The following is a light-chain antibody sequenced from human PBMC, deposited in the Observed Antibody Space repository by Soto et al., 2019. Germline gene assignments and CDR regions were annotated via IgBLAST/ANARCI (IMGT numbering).Light chain of an antibody. J-gene: IGLJ3*02. Sequence: QSVLTQPPSVSAAPGQRVTISCSGGTSNVEDNAVNWYQQLPGRPPKLLIYYDDLRPSGVSGRFSGSKSGTSASLAISWLQSEDEADYYCAAWDDSLNGGVFGGGTKLTVL. CDR1: TSNVEDNA. CDR3: AAWDDSLNGGV. V-gene: IGLV1-36*01. CDR2: YDD.